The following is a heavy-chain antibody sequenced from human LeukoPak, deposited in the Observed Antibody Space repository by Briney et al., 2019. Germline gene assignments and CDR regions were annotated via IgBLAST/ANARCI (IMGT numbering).Heavy chain of an antibody. J-gene: IGHJ3*02. CDR2: ISSSGSTI. V-gene: IGHV3-48*03. Sequence: GGSLRLSCAASGFTFSSYEMHWVRQAPGKGLEWVSYISSSGSTIYYADSVKGRFTISRDNAKNSLYLQMNSLRAEDTAVYYCASAYCSSTSCYFHAFDIWGQGTMVTVSS. CDR1: GFTFSSYE. CDR3: ASAYCSSTSCYFHAFDI. D-gene: IGHD2-2*01.